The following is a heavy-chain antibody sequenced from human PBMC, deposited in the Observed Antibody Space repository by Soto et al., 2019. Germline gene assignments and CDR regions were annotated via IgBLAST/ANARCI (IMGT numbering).Heavy chain of an antibody. CDR2: IYYSGST. J-gene: IGHJ4*02. D-gene: IGHD2-15*01. Sequence: QVQLQESGPGLVKPSQTLSLTCTVSGGSISSGGYYWSWIRQHPGKGLEWIGYIYYSGSTYYNPSLKSRVTISVDTPKHQLSLKLSSVTAADTAVYYCARGGIVVVVAATPHYFDYWGQGTLVTVSS. CDR1: GGSISSGGYY. CDR3: ARGGIVVVVAATPHYFDY. V-gene: IGHV4-31*03.